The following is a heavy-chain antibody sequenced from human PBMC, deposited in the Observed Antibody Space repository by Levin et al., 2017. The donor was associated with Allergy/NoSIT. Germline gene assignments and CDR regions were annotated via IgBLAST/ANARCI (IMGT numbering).Heavy chain of an antibody. J-gene: IGHJ4*02. CDR2: ISYDGSNK. D-gene: IGHD6-6*01. Sequence: GGSLRLSCAASGFTFSSYAMHWVRQAPGKGLEWVAVISYDGSNKYYADSVKGRFTISRDNSKNTLYLQMNSLRAEDTAVYYCAREEQLVPDYWGQGTLVTVSS. CDR3: AREEQLVPDY. CDR1: GFTFSSYA. V-gene: IGHV3-30-3*01.